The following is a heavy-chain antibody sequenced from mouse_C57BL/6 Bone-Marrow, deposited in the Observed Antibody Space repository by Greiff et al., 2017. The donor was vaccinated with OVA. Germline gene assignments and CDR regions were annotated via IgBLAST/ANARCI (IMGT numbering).Heavy chain of an antibody. V-gene: IGHV1-4*01. Sequence: QVQLQQSGAELARPGASVKMSCKASGYTFTSYTMHWVKQRPGQGLEWIGYINPSSGYTKYNQKFKDKATLTADKSSSTAYMQLSSLTSEDSAVYYCASDGYPYWYFDVWGTGTTVTVSS. CDR2: INPSSGYT. D-gene: IGHD2-3*01. J-gene: IGHJ1*03. CDR3: ASDGYPYWYFDV. CDR1: GYTFTSYT.